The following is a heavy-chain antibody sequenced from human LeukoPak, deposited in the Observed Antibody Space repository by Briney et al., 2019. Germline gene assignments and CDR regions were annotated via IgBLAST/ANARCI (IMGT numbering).Heavy chain of an antibody. CDR1: GYTFTGYY. CDR2: INPNSGDT. D-gene: IGHD4-17*01. CDR3: ARVASDYPY. V-gene: IGHV1-2*06. Sequence: ASVKVSCKASGYTFTGYYIHWVRQAPGQGLEWVGRINPNSGDTNYAQKFQGRVTMTRDTSISTAYMELSRLRSDDTAVYYCARVASDYPYWGQGTLVTVSS. J-gene: IGHJ4*02.